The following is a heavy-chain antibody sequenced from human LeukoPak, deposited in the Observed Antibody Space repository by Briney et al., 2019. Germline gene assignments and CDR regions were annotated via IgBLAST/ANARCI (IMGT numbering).Heavy chain of an antibody. Sequence: GGSLRLSCAASGFTFSSYAMSWVRQAPGKGLEGVSAISGSGGSTYYADSVKGRFTISRDNSKNTLYLQMNSLRAEDTAVYYCAKLTTELIVVFDYWGQGTLVTVSS. V-gene: IGHV3-23*01. D-gene: IGHD3-22*01. CDR3: AKLTTELIVVFDY. J-gene: IGHJ4*02. CDR1: GFTFSSYA. CDR2: ISGSGGST.